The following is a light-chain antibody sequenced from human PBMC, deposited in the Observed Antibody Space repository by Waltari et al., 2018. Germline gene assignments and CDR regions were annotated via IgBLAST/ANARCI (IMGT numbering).Light chain of an antibody. Sequence: QSALTQPASVSGSPGQSITISCPGTSSDVGGYNYVSWYQQHPGKAPKLMIYEVSNRPSGVSNRFSGSKSGNTASLTSSGLQADDVADYYCSSYTTSSTRVFGTGTKVTVL. V-gene: IGLV2-14*01. CDR1: SSDVGGYNY. J-gene: IGLJ1*01. CDR3: SSYTTSSTRV. CDR2: EVS.